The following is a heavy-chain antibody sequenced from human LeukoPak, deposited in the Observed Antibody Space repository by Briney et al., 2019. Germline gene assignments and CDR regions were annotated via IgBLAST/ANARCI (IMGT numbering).Heavy chain of an antibody. V-gene: IGHV3-20*04. CDR3: ARARLASWFDP. J-gene: IGHJ5*02. CDR2: INWNGGST. CDR1: GFPFSTYG. Sequence: GMSLRLSCAASGFPFSTYGMHWVRQAPGKGLEWVSGINWNGGSTGYADSVKGRFTISRDNAKNSLYLQMNSLRAEDTALYYCARARLASWFDPWGQGTLVTVSS. D-gene: IGHD4-11*01.